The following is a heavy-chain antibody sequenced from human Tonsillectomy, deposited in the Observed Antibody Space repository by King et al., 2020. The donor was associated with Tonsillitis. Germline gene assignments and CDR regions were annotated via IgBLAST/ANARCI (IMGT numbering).Heavy chain of an antibody. CDR3: AAMTGCSGGSCYSGLDY. J-gene: IGHJ4*02. CDR2: IVVGSGNT. CDR1: GFTFTSSA. V-gene: IGHV1-58*02. Sequence: HTQLVQSGPEVKKPGTSVKVSSKASGFTFTSSAMQWVRQDREQRLEWIVWIVVGSGNTNYAQKFQERVTITRDMSTSTAYMELRSLRSEDTAVYYCAAMTGCSGGSCYSGLDYWGQGTLVTVSS. D-gene: IGHD2-15*01.